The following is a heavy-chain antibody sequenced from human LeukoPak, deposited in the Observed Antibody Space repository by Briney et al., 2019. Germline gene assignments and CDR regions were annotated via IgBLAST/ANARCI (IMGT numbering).Heavy chain of an antibody. CDR3: ARDEWGDASWDY. CDR1: GFTVSNNY. CDR2: IYSGGST. V-gene: IGHV3-53*01. J-gene: IGHJ4*02. Sequence: GGSLRLSCAASGFTVSNNYMSWVHQAPGKGLEWVSVIYSGGSTYYADSVKGRFTISRDNSKNTLYLQMNSLRAEDTAVYYCARDEWGDASWDYWGQGTLVTVSS. D-gene: IGHD1-26*01.